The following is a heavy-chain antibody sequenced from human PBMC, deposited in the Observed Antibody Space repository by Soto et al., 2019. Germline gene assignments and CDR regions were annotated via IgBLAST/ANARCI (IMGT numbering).Heavy chain of an antibody. CDR1: GFTFSSFG. Sequence: PGGSLRLSCAASGFTFSSFGMHWVRQAPGKGLEWVALISYDGGNKYYADSVKGRFTISRDNPKNTLYLQMNSLRADDTAVYFCAKNYYDRVGSYLVDHWGQGTLVTVSS. V-gene: IGHV3-30*18. CDR2: ISYDGGNK. J-gene: IGHJ4*02. CDR3: AKNYYDRVGSYLVDH. D-gene: IGHD3-22*01.